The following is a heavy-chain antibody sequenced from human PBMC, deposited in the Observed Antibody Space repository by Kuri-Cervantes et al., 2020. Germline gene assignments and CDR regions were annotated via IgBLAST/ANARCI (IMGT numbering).Heavy chain of an antibody. J-gene: IGHJ6*04. CDR1: GDSISSSDW. D-gene: IGHD2-21*01. V-gene: IGHV4-4*02. CDR2: IYHSGST. CDR3: ASTLGSGGEAMDV. Sequence: SETLSLTCAVSGDSISSSDWWSWVRQPPGKGLEWIGEIYHSGSTNYNPSLKSRVTISVDKSKNQFSLKLSSVTAADTAVYYCASTLGSGGEAMDVWGKGTTVTVSS.